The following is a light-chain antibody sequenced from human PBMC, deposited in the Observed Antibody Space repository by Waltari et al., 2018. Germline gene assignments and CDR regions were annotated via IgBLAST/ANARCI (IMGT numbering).Light chain of an antibody. V-gene: IGKV1-39*01. Sequence: DIQMTQSPSSLSASVGDRVTITCRASQSISSYLNWYQQKPGKAPKLLISGASSLQSGVPSRFFGSGSGTDFTLIISSLQPEDFATYYCQQSYSTPRTFGQGTKLEI. CDR2: GAS. CDR3: QQSYSTPRT. CDR1: QSISSY. J-gene: IGKJ2*01.